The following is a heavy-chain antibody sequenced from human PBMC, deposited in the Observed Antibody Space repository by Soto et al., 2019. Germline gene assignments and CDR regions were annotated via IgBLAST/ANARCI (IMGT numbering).Heavy chain of an antibody. D-gene: IGHD1-26*01. V-gene: IGHV3-23*01. Sequence: EVQLLQSGGGSVQPGGSLRLSCAASGLTFRSSSMSWVRQAPGKGLAWVSAINSGGNTYYADSVQGRFTIFIDNSKKTLYLQMNSLRAEDTAVYYCAEPQWELVDWGQGTLVTVSS. CDR1: GLTFRSSS. J-gene: IGHJ4*02. CDR2: INSGGNT. CDR3: AEPQWELVD.